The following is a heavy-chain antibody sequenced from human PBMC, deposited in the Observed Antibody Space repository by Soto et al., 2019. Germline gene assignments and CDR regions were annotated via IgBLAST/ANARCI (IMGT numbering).Heavy chain of an antibody. J-gene: IGHJ4*02. CDR2: IADTGVST. Sequence: PGGSLRLSCSASGFTFSNYAMHWVRQAPGMGLEYVSAIADTGVSTYYADSVKGRFTISRDNSKNTLYLQMNSLRAEDTAIYYCAKDTGYSSGPYCFDYWGQGTLVTVSS. CDR1: GFTFSNYA. CDR3: AKDTGYSSGPYCFDY. D-gene: IGHD6-19*01. V-gene: IGHV3-64*04.